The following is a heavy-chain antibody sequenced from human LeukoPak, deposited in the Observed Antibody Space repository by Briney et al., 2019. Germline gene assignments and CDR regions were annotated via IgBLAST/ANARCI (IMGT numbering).Heavy chain of an antibody. CDR3: ARGLAPHYYDSSGYYYAGY. V-gene: IGHV3-66*01. CDR2: IYSGGST. J-gene: IGHJ4*02. D-gene: IGHD3-22*01. Sequence: GGSLRLSCAASGFTVSSNYMSWVRQAPGKGLEWVSVIYSGGSTYYADSVKGRFTISRDNSKNTLYLQMNSLRAEDTALYYCARGLAPHYYDSSGYYYAGYWGQGTLVTVSS. CDR1: GFTVSSNY.